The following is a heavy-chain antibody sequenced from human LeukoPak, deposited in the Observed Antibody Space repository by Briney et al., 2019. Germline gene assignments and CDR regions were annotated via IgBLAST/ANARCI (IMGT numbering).Heavy chain of an antibody. CDR2: ISGSGGST. J-gene: IGHJ5*02. CDR3: AKVPIVGATDNWFDP. V-gene: IGHV3-23*01. D-gene: IGHD1-26*01. Sequence: GGSLRLSCAASGFTVSSNYMSWVRQAPGKGLEWVSAISGSGGSTYYADSVKGRFTISRDNSKNTLYLQMNSLRAEDTAVYYCAKVPIVGATDNWFDPWGQGTLVTVSS. CDR1: GFTVSSNY.